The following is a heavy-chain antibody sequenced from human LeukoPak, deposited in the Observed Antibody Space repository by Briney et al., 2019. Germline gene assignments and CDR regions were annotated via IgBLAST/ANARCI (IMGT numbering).Heavy chain of an antibody. Sequence: PSETLSLTCAVYGGSFSGYYWSWIRQPPGKGLEWIGEINHSGSTNYNPSLKGRVTISVDTSKNQFSLKLSSVTAADTAVYYCATGTGGYGDYLTYYYYMDVWGKGTTVTVSS. CDR2: INHSGST. CDR3: ATGTGGYGDYLTYYYYMDV. V-gene: IGHV4-34*01. D-gene: IGHD4-17*01. CDR1: GGSFSGYY. J-gene: IGHJ6*03.